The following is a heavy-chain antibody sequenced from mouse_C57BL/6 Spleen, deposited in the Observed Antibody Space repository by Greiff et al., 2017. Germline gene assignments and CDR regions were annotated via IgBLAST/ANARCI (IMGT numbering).Heavy chain of an antibody. D-gene: IGHD4-1*01. J-gene: IGHJ2*01. CDR3: ARDGTGTDY. Sequence: EVQRVESGPGLVKPSQSLSLTCSVTGYSITSGYYWNWIRQFPGNKLEWMGYISYDGSNNYNPSLKNRISITRDTSKNQFFLKLNSVTTEDTATYYCARDGTGTDYWGQGTTLTVSS. V-gene: IGHV3-6*01. CDR2: ISYDGSN. CDR1: GYSITSGYY.